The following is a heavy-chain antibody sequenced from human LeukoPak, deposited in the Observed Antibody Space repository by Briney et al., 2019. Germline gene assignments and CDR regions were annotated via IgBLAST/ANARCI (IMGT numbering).Heavy chain of an antibody. D-gene: IGHD3-9*01. V-gene: IGHV3-33*01. CDR3: AREVPYYDILTGYYHNWFDP. CDR1: GFTFSTYG. J-gene: IGHJ5*02. Sequence: GGSLRLSCAASGFTFSTYGMLWVRQAPGKGLEWVAVIWHDGSNKYYADSVKGRFTISRDNSKNTLYLQMNSLRAEDTAVYYCAREVPYYDILTGYYHNWFDPWGQGTLVTVSS. CDR2: IWHDGSNK.